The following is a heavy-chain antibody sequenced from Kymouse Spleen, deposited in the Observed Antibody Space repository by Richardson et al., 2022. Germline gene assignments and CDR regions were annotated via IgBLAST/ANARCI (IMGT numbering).Heavy chain of an antibody. Sequence: EVQLVESGGGLVQPGRSLRLSCAASGFTFDDYAMHWVRQAPGKGLEWVSGISWNSGSIGYADSVKGRFTISRDNAKNSLYLQMNSLRAEDTALYYCAKDITAAAASHFDYWGQGTLVTVSS. V-gene: IGHV3-9*01. D-gene: IGHD6-13*01. CDR3: AKDITAAAASHFDY. CDR1: GFTFDDYA. J-gene: IGHJ4*02. CDR2: ISWNSGSI.